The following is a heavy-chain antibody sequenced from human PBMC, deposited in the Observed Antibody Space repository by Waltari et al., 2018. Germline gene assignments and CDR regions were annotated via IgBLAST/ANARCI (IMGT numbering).Heavy chain of an antibody. J-gene: IGHJ6*03. Sequence: QVQLQQWGAGLLKPSETLSLTCAVYGGSFSGYYWSWIRQPPGKGLEWIGEINHIGSTNHHPSLKSRVTISVDTSKNQFSLKLSSVTAADTAVYYCARGGGYCSGGSCYSPYFYYYYYMDVCGKGTTVTVSS. D-gene: IGHD2-15*01. V-gene: IGHV4-34*01. CDR2: INHIGST. CDR1: GGSFSGYY. CDR3: ARGGGYCSGGSCYSPYFYYYYYMDV.